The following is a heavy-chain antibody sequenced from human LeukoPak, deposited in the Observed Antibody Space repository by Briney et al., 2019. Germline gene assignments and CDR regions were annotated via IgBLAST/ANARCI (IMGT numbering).Heavy chain of an antibody. CDR1: GFTFSSYW. Sequence: GGSLRLSCAASGFTFSSYWMSWVRQAPGKGLEWVANIKQDGSEKYYVDSVKGRFTISRDNSKNTLYLQMNSLRAEDTAVYYCAKGQGVMGATDFDYWGQGTLVTVSS. D-gene: IGHD1-26*01. CDR3: AKGQGVMGATDFDY. CDR2: IKQDGSEK. J-gene: IGHJ4*02. V-gene: IGHV3-7*03.